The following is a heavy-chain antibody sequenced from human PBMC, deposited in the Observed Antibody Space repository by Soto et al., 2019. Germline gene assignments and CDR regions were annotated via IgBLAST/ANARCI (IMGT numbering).Heavy chain of an antibody. J-gene: IGHJ5*02. Sequence: SETLSLTCTVSGGSISSSSYYWGWIRQPPGKGLEWIGSIYYSGSTYYNPSLKSRVTISVDTSKNQFSLKLSSVTAADTAVYYCARHVGDILTGYYLDFDPWGQGTLVTVSS. CDR3: ARHVGDILTGYYLDFDP. CDR1: GGSISSSSYY. D-gene: IGHD3-9*01. CDR2: IYYSGST. V-gene: IGHV4-39*01.